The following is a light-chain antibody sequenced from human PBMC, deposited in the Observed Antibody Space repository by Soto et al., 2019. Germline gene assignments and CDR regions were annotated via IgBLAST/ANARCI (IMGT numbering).Light chain of an antibody. CDR1: QTVLYNSKSY. CDR2: SAS. J-gene: IGKJ1*01. CDR3: QQYYSSPQT. Sequence: DIVMTQSPHSLAVSLGERATINCKSSQTVLYNSKSYLAWYQHKPGQPPKLLLYSASTREFGVPDRFSGSGSATDFTLTIISLQAEDVATYYCQQYYSSPQTFGQGTKVEIK. V-gene: IGKV4-1*01.